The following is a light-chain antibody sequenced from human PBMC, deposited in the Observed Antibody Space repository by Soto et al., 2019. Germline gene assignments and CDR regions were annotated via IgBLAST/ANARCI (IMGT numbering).Light chain of an antibody. CDR1: SSDVGGYNY. Sequence: QSVLTQPASVSGSPGQSITISCTGTSSDVGGYNYVSWYQQHPGKAPKLMIYEVSNRPSGVSNRFSGSKSGNTASLTISGLQAEDDADYYCSSYKSINSGGFGTGTKLTVL. J-gene: IGLJ1*01. CDR2: EVS. V-gene: IGLV2-14*01. CDR3: SSYKSINSGG.